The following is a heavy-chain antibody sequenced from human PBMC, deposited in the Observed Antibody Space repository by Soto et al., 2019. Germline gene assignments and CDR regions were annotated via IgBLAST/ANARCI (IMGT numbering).Heavy chain of an antibody. CDR3: AICYSSSWYRGVIDY. Sequence: SETLSLTCTVSGGSISSSSYYWGWIRQPPGKGLEWIGSIYYSGSTYYNPSLKSRVTISVDTSKNQFSLKLSSVTAADTAVYYCAICYSSSWYRGVIDYWGQGTLVTVSS. CDR1: GGSISSSSYY. D-gene: IGHD6-13*01. V-gene: IGHV4-39*01. J-gene: IGHJ4*02. CDR2: IYYSGST.